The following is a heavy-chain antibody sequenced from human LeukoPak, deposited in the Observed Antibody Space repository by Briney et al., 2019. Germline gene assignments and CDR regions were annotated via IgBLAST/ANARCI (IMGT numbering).Heavy chain of an antibody. J-gene: IGHJ4*02. CDR2: IYYSGST. CDR1: GGSISSFY. CDR3: ARVYSVSYFDY. V-gene: IGHV4-59*01. Sequence: PSETLSLTCTVSGGSISSFYWSWIRRPPGKGPEWIGNIYYSGSTTYNPSLKSRVTISVDTSKNQFSLRLSSVTAADTAVFYCARVYSVSYFDYWGQGTLVTVSS. D-gene: IGHD2-21*01.